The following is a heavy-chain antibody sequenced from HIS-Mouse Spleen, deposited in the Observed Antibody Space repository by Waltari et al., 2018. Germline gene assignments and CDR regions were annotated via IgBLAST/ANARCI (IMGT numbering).Heavy chain of an antibody. CDR2: IYYSGST. CDR3: ARDRASLGGEAARDAFDI. Sequence: QLQLQESGPGLVKPSETLSLTCTVPGGSISSSSYYWGWIRQPPGKGLEWIGSIYYSGSTYYNPSLKSRVTISVDTSKNQFSLKLSSVTAADTAVYYCARDRASLGGEAARDAFDIWGQGTMVTVSS. J-gene: IGHJ3*02. V-gene: IGHV4-39*07. D-gene: IGHD6-6*01. CDR1: GGSISSSSYY.